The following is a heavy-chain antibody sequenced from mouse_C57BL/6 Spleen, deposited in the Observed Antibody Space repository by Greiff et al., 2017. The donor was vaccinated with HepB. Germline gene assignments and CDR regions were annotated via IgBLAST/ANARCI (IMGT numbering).Heavy chain of an antibody. V-gene: IGHV1-54*01. J-gene: IGHJ3*01. D-gene: IGHD2-2*01. CDR2: INPGSGGT. CDR3: AGGGTMVTTGFAY. Sequence: VKLQESGAELVRPGTSVKVSCKASGYAFTNYLIEWVKQRPGQGLEWIGVINPGSGGTNYNEKFKGKATLTADKSSSTAYMQLSSLTSEDSAVYFCAGGGTMVTTGFAYWGQGTLVTVSA. CDR1: GYAFTNYL.